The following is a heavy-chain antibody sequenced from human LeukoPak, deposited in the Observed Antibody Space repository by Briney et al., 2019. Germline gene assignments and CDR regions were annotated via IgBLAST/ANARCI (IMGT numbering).Heavy chain of an antibody. Sequence: PSETLSLSCTVSGGSISSYYWSWIRQPPGKGLEWIGYIYYSGSTDYNPSPKSRVTISVGTSKNQFSLKLSSVTAADTAVYYCARPAHYGSGSYPYYFDYWGQGTLVTVSS. CDR1: GGSISSYY. V-gene: IGHV4-59*01. J-gene: IGHJ4*02. CDR3: ARPAHYGSGSYPYYFDY. D-gene: IGHD3-10*01. CDR2: IYYSGST.